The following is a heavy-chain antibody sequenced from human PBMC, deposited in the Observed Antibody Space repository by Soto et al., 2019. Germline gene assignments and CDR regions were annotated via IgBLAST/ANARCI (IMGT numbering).Heavy chain of an antibody. CDR3: AKDLGPQRAENWFDP. V-gene: IGHV3-30*18. J-gene: IGHJ5*02. D-gene: IGHD6-25*01. CDR1: GFTFSSYG. CDR2: ISYDGSNK. Sequence: QVQLVESGGGVVQPGRSLRLSCAASGFTFSSYGMHWVRQAPGKGLEWVAVISYDGSNKYYADSVKGRFTISRDNSKNTLYLQMNSLRAEDTAVYYCAKDLGPQRAENWFDPWGQGTLVTVSS.